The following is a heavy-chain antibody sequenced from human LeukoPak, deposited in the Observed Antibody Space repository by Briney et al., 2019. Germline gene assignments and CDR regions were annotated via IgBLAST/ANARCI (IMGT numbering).Heavy chain of an antibody. CDR3: ARRGRLTIFGMGGGWFDP. Sequence: GSLRLSCAASGFMFSSYGMHWIRQPPGKGLEWIGEINHSGSANYNPSLKSRVTISVDTSKNQFSLKLSSVTAADTAVYYCARRGRLTIFGMGGGWFDPWGQGTLVTVSS. CDR1: GFMFSSYG. D-gene: IGHD3-3*01. J-gene: IGHJ5*02. V-gene: IGHV4-34*01. CDR2: INHSGSA.